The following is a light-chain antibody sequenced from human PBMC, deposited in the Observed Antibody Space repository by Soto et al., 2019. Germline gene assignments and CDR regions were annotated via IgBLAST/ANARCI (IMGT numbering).Light chain of an antibody. Sequence: EIVMTQSPATLSVSPGERATLSCRASQSVSSNLAWYQQKPGQAPRLLIYGASTRATDIPARFSGSGSGTEFTLTISSLQSEDVAVYYCQQYNNWPRTWTFGQGTKVEIK. CDR2: GAS. CDR3: QQYNNWPRTWT. V-gene: IGKV3-15*01. J-gene: IGKJ1*01. CDR1: QSVSSN.